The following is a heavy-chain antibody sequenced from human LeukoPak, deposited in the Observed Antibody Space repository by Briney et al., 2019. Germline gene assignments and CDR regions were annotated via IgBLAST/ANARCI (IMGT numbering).Heavy chain of an antibody. Sequence: ASVKVSCKASGYTFTGYYMHWVRQAPGQGLEWTGWINPNSGGTNYAQKFQGRVTMTRDTSISTAYMELSRLRSDDTAVYYCARRGTVTPDWYFDLWGRGTLVTVSS. J-gene: IGHJ2*01. D-gene: IGHD4-17*01. CDR1: GYTFTGYY. CDR3: ARRGTVTPDWYFDL. V-gene: IGHV1-2*02. CDR2: INPNSGGT.